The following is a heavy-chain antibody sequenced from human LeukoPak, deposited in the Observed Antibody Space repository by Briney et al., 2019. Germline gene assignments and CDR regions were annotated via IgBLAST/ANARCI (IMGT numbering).Heavy chain of an antibody. V-gene: IGHV3-23*01. J-gene: IGHJ6*03. CDR1: GFTFDDYG. D-gene: IGHD1-26*01. CDR2: ITSDRST. CDR3: ATFYSGSRHYYYYYMDV. Sequence: GGSLRLSCAASGFTFDDYGMSWVRQAPGKGREWVSSITSDRSTYYADSVKGRFTISRDNSKNKMYLQMNSLRAENTAVYDCATFYSGSRHYYYYYMDVWGKGTAVTVSS.